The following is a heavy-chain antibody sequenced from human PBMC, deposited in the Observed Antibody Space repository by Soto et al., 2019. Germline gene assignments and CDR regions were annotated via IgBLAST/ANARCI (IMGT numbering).Heavy chain of an antibody. CDR2: ISSSSSYI. Sequence: GGSLRLSCAASGFTFSSYSMNWVRQAPGKGLEWVSSISSSSSYIYYADSVKGRFTISRDNAKNSLYLQMNSLRAEDTAVYYCARDCSGGSCYSLYYYYGMDVWGQGTTVTVSS. CDR1: GFTFSSYS. J-gene: IGHJ6*02. V-gene: IGHV3-21*01. D-gene: IGHD2-15*01. CDR3: ARDCSGGSCYSLYYYYGMDV.